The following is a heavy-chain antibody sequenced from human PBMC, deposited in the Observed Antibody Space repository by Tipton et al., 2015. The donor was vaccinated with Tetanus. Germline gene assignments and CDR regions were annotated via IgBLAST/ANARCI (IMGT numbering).Heavy chain of an antibody. Sequence: QLVQSGAEVKKPGASLKVSCKASGYSSIGYYIHWVRQAPGQGLEWMGWITPHTGGTKVALEFQGRVTMTRDTSISTSYMELKNLRSDDTARYYCARGNRGSSWYLWGQGTLVTVSS. D-gene: IGHD6-13*01. CDR1: GYSSIGYY. CDR3: ARGNRGSSWYL. CDR2: ITPHTGGT. J-gene: IGHJ4*02. V-gene: IGHV1-2*02.